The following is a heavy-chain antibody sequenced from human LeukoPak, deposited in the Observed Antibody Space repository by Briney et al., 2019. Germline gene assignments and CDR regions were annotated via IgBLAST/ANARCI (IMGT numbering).Heavy chain of an antibody. V-gene: IGHV3-7*01. CDR1: GFTFSSYW. CDR3: AVWYVDY. J-gene: IGHJ4*02. CDR2: IKGDGSET. Sequence: GGSLRLSCAASGFTFSSYWMTWVRQAPGEGLEWVADIKGDGSETSYVDSVKGRFTISRDNAENSLYLQMNSLRAEDTALYYCAVWYVDYWGQGTLVTVSS.